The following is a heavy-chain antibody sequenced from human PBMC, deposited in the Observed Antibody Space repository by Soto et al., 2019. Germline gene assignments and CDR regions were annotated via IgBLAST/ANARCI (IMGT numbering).Heavy chain of an antibody. D-gene: IGHD3-9*01. CDR3: ARPPGYISDWYYFDL. CDR2: IIPKSGGS. Sequence: GASVKVSFKASGYTFINYYMHWVRQAPGQGFEWMGRIIPKSGGSKYAQKFQGRVSMTWDTSLKTAYLELGSLMSEDTAVYYCARPPGYISDWYYFDLWGQGTQVTVSS. CDR1: GYTFINYY. J-gene: IGHJ4*02. V-gene: IGHV1-2*02.